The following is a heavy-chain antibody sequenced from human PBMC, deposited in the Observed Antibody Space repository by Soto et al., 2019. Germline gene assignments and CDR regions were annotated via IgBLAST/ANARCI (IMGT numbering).Heavy chain of an antibody. Sequence: PSETLSLTCAVYGGSFSGYYWSWIRQPPGKGLEWIGEINHSGSTNYNPSLKSRVTITVDTSKNQFSLKLSSVTAADTAVYYCARGGPTAGVVAARPDWVRPHYYYGMDVWGQGTTVTVSS. CDR1: GGSFSGYY. J-gene: IGHJ6*02. D-gene: IGHD6-6*01. CDR3: ARGGPTAGVVAARPDWVRPHYYYGMDV. V-gene: IGHV4-34*01. CDR2: INHSGST.